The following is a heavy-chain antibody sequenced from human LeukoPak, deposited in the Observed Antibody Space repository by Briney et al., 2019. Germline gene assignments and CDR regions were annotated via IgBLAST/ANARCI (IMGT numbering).Heavy chain of an antibody. CDR2: IYYSGST. CDR1: GGSISSSTYY. D-gene: IGHD6-19*01. V-gene: IGHV4-39*07. Sequence: PSETLSLIYTVSGGSISSSTYYWGWIRQPPGKGLEWIGSIYYSGSTYYNPSLKSRVTISVDTSKNQFSLKLTSVTAADTAVYYCARARAVAGFDSWGQGTLVTVSS. CDR3: ARARAVAGFDS. J-gene: IGHJ4*02.